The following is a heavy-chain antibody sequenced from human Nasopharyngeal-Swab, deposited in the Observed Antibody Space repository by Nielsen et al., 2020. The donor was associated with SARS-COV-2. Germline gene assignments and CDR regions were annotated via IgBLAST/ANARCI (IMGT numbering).Heavy chain of an antibody. J-gene: IGHJ6*02. V-gene: IGHV1-69*06. D-gene: IGHD3-10*01. CDR3: ARGGERAYYHYGMDV. CDR1: GGTFISYA. CDR2: IIPIFGTA. Sequence: SVKVSYKASGGTFISYAISWVRQAPGQGLEWMGGIIPIFGTANYAQKFQGRVTITADKSTSTAYMELSSMRSEDTDVYYWARGGERAYYHYGMDVWGQGTTVTVSS.